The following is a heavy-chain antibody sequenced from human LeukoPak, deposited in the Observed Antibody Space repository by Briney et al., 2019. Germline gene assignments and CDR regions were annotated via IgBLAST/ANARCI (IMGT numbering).Heavy chain of an antibody. CDR3: ALHPGGDDEVLDY. CDR1: GFTFSSYW. V-gene: IGHV3-7*01. J-gene: IGHJ4*02. CDR2: IKQDGSEK. D-gene: IGHD3-10*01. Sequence: GGSLRLSCAASGFTFSSYWMSWVRQAPGKGLEWVANIKQDGSEKYYADSVKGRFTISRDNAKNSLYLQMNSLRAEDTAVYYCALHPGGDDEVLDYWGQGTLVTVSS.